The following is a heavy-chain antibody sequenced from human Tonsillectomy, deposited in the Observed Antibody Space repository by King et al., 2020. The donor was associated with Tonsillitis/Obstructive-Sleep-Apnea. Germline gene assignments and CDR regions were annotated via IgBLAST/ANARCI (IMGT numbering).Heavy chain of an antibody. Sequence: VQLVESGGGLVKPGGSLRLSCAASGFTFSSYSMNWVRQAPGKGLEWVSSISSSSSYIYYADSVKGRFTISRDNAKNSLYLQMNSLRAEDTAVYYCSRRCSSTRCYPFFDYWGQGTLVTVSS. CDR1: GFTFSSYS. J-gene: IGHJ4*02. D-gene: IGHD2-2*01. CDR2: ISSSSSYI. V-gene: IGHV3-21*01. CDR3: SRRCSSTRCYPFFDY.